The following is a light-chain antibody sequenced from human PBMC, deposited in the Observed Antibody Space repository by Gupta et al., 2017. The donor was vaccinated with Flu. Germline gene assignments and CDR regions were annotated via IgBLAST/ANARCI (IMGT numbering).Light chain of an antibody. V-gene: IGKV1-5*03. J-gene: IGKJ1*01. CDR2: KAS. CDR3: QQYDSSSGA. CDR1: QSISNW. Sequence: DIQMTKSPSTLSASVGDRVTITCRASQSISNWLAWYQQKPGEAPKLLIYKASSLESGVPSRFSGSGSGTEFTLTISSLQPDDFATYYCQQYDSSSGAFGQGTKVEIK.